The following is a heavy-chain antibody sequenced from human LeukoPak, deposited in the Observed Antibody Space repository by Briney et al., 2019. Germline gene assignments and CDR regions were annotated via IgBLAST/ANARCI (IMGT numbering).Heavy chain of an antibody. CDR1: GFTFSSYS. D-gene: IGHD6-19*01. V-gene: IGHV3-21*01. J-gene: IGHJ3*02. CDR2: ISSSSSYI. Sequence: GGSLRLSCAASGFTFSSYSMNWVRQAPGKGLEWVSSISSSSSYIYYADSVKGRFTISRDNAKNSLYLQMNSLRAEDTAVYYCARGPRLADAFDIWGQGTVVSVSS. CDR3: ARGPRLADAFDI.